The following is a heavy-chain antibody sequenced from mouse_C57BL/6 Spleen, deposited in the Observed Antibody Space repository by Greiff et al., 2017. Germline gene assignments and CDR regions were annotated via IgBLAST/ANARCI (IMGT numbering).Heavy chain of an antibody. CDR1: GYAFSSYW. CDR2: IYPGDGDT. Sequence: SGAELVKPGASVKISCKASGYAFSSYWMNWVKQRPGKGLEWIGQIYPGDGDTNYNGKFKGKATLTADKSSSTAYMQLSSLTSEDSAVYFCARAGITTVVALDYWGQGTTLTVSS. V-gene: IGHV1-80*01. D-gene: IGHD1-1*01. J-gene: IGHJ2*01. CDR3: ARAGITTVVALDY.